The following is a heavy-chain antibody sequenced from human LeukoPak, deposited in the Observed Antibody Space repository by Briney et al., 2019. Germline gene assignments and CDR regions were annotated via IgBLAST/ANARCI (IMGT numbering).Heavy chain of an antibody. J-gene: IGHJ5*02. Sequence: VASVKVSCKASGGTFSSYAISWVRQAPGQGLEWRGGIIPIFGTANYAQKFQGRVTITTDESTSTAYMELSSLRSEDTAAYYCARDSGTPANPTYNWFDPWGQGTLVTVSS. CDR1: GGTFSSYA. CDR2: IIPIFGTA. V-gene: IGHV1-69*05. CDR3: ARDSGTPANPTYNWFDP. D-gene: IGHD1-14*01.